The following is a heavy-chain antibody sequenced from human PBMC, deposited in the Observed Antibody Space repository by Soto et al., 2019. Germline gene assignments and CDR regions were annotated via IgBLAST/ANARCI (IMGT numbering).Heavy chain of an antibody. CDR2: IYYSGST. D-gene: IGHD5-18*01. J-gene: IGHJ4*02. V-gene: IGHV4-59*01. CDR1: GGSIGSYY. CDR3: ARLKYSYGYFDY. Sequence: SETLSLTCTVSGGSIGSYYWSWIRQPPGKGLEWIGYIYYSGSTNYNPSLKSRVTISVDTSKNQFSLKLSSVTAADTAVYYCARLKYSYGYFDYWGQGTLVTVSS.